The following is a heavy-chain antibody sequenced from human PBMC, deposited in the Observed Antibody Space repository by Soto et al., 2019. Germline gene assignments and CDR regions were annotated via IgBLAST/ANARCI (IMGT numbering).Heavy chain of an antibody. CDR1: GGSIVSVGYY. CDR2: IYHSGPT. V-gene: IGHV4-31*03. J-gene: IGHJ4*02. D-gene: IGHD6-13*01. CDR3: ARGGYFDS. Sequence: SETLSLTCTVSGGSIVSVGYYWSWIRQHPEKGLEWMGYIYHSGPTTYNPSLKSRISISVDTSNNQFSLKMTSVTAADTAVYYCARGGYFDSWGQGTLVTVSS.